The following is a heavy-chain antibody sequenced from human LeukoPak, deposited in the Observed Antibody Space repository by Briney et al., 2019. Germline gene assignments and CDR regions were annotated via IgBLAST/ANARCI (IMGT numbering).Heavy chain of an antibody. V-gene: IGHV4-34*01. CDR3: ARGPGITMVRGVIIKKQYYMDV. J-gene: IGHJ6*03. Sequence: SETLSLTCAAYGGSFTGYYWSWIRHPPGHGLDWIGQINHSGSTTYNPSLKSRVTISVDTSKNQFSLKLSSVTAADTAVYYCARGPGITMVRGVIIKKQYYMDVWGKGTTVTVSS. D-gene: IGHD3-10*01. CDR1: GGSFTGYY. CDR2: INHSGST.